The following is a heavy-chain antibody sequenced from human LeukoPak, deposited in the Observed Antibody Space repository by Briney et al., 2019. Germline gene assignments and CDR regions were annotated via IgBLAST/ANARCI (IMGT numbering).Heavy chain of an antibody. CDR2: IKQDGSEK. CDR1: GFTFSSYW. V-gene: IGHV3-7*01. D-gene: IGHD6-6*01. Sequence: GGSLRLSCAASGFTFSSYWMSWVRQAPGKGLEWVANIKQDGSEKYYVDSVKGRFTISRDNAKNSLYLQMNSLRAEDTAVYYCAREAPRGTSSNPYYFDSWGQGTLVTVSS. CDR3: AREAPRGTSSNPYYFDS. J-gene: IGHJ4*02.